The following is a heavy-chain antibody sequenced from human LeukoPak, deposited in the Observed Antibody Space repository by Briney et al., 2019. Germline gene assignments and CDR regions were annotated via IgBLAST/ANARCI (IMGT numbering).Heavy chain of an antibody. Sequence: PGGSLRLSCAASGFTLSSYSMNWVRQAPGKGLEWVSSISSSSSYIYYADSVKGRFTISRDNAKNSLYLQMNSLRAEDTAVYYCAREVWVATILETWGWGQGTLVTVSS. CDR1: GFTLSSYS. V-gene: IGHV3-21*04. J-gene: IGHJ4*02. D-gene: IGHD5-12*01. CDR3: AREVWVATILETWG. CDR2: ISSSSSYI.